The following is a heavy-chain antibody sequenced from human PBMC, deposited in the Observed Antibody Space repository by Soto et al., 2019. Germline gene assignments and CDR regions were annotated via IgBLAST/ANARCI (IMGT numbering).Heavy chain of an antibody. J-gene: IGHJ3*02. D-gene: IGHD2-15*01. CDR3: ARGVYCSGGSCYGVVFRDAFDI. V-gene: IGHV3-48*01. CDR2: ISSSSSTI. CDR1: GFTFSSYS. Sequence: EVQLVESGGGLVQPGGSLRLSCAASGFTFSSYSMNWVRQAPGKGLEWVSYISSSSSTIYYEDSVKGRFTISRDNAKNSLDLQMNSLRAEDTAVYYCARGVYCSGGSCYGVVFRDAFDIWGQGTMVTVSS.